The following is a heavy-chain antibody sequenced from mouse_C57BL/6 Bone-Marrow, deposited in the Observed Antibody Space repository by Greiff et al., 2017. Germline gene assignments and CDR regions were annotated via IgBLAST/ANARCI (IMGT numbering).Heavy chain of an antibody. CDR3: ARAHITTVVATGEAWFAY. CDR2: IYPYNGVS. CDR1: GYSFTGYY. J-gene: IGHJ3*01. D-gene: IGHD1-1*01. Sequence: EVQLQQSGPELVKPGASVKISCKASGYSFTGYYMHWVKQSHGNILDWIGYIYPYNGVSSYNQKFKGKATLTVDKSSSTAYMELRSLTSEDSAVYYCARAHITTVVATGEAWFAYWGQGTLVTVSA. V-gene: IGHV1-31*01.